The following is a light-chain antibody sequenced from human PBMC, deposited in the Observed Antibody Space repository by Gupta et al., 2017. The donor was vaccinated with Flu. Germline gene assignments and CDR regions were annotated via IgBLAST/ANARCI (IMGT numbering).Light chain of an antibody. CDR3: GAWDDSRSGYHV. J-gene: IGLJ1*01. Sequence: ISCSGTRSNIGTNTVNWYQQLPGTAHKLLGYAKDQRPAGGPDRFSGSKSGTSAALVISGLQAEDEADYYGGAWDDSRSGYHVFGTGTKVTV. CDR1: RSNIGTNT. CDR2: AKD. V-gene: IGLV1-44*01.